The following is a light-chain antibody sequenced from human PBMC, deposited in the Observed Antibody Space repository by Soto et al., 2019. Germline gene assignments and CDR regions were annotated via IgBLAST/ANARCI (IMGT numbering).Light chain of an antibody. Sequence: IVLTQSPGTLSLSPGERATLSCRASQSVSSNFLTWYQQKPGQPPRLLIYGASSRATGIPDRFSGSGSGRDFALTISRLEPEDFSVYYCQQFGSSPTFGQGTKVDIK. V-gene: IGKV3-20*01. CDR3: QQFGSSPT. CDR2: GAS. J-gene: IGKJ1*01. CDR1: QSVSSNF.